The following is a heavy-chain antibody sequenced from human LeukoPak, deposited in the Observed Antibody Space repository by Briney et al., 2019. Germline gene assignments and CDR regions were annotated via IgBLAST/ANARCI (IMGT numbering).Heavy chain of an antibody. CDR1: GYTFTSYY. CDR2: INPSGGST. V-gene: IGHV1-46*01. Sequence: ASVKVSCKASGYTFTSYYMHWVRQAPGEGLEWMGIINPSGGSTSYAQKFQGRVTMTRDTSTSTVYMEVSSLRSEDTAVYYCARDRSGYYGSGSYYNVRYYYGMDVWGKGTRSPSRQ. CDR3: ARDRSGYYGSGSYYNVRYYYGMDV. D-gene: IGHD3-10*01. J-gene: IGHJ6*04.